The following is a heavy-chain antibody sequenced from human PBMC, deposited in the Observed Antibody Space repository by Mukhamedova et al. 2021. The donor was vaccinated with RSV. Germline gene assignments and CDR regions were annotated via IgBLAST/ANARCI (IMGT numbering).Heavy chain of an antibody. J-gene: IGHJ3*01. CDR2: ISSTGGSI. Sequence: VRQAPGKGLEWVSYISSTGGSIYYADSVKGRFTISRDNAKNSMYLQMNSLRVEDTAFYYCARDRRPRGLLDAFDWWGQGTMVSGS. D-gene: IGHD2-15*01. CDR3: ARDRRPRGLLDAFDW. V-gene: IGHV3-48*03.